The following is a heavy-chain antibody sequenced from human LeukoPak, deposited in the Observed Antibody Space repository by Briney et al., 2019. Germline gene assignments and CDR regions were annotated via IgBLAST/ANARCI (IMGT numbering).Heavy chain of an antibody. CDR1: GGSFTDYF. D-gene: IGHD3-22*01. Sequence: SETLSLTCTVYGGSFTDYFWTWIRQSPGKGLEWIGEINDYTGDTNYNPSLNSRVSIPLEKSKNQFSLELRSVTAADTAVYYCARGRIAKIVVVHSFSYGMDVWGQGTTVTVSS. J-gene: IGHJ6*02. CDR3: ARGRIAKIVVVHSFSYGMDV. V-gene: IGHV4-34*01. CDR2: INDYTGDT.